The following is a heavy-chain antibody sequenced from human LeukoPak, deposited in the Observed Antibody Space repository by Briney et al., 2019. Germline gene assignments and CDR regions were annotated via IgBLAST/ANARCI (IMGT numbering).Heavy chain of an antibody. Sequence: SETLSLTCTVSGGSISNYYWTWIRQPPGKGLEWVGYIYYSGSTNYNPSLKSRVTISVDTSKNQFSLKVSSVTAADTAVYYCARARWWFGPWGQGALVTVSS. D-gene: IGHD2-15*01. CDR1: GGSISNYY. J-gene: IGHJ5*02. CDR2: IYYSGST. V-gene: IGHV4-59*01. CDR3: ARARWWFGP.